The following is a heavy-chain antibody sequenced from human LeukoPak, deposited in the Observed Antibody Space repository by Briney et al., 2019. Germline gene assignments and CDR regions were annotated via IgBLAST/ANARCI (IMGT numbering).Heavy chain of an antibody. D-gene: IGHD6-13*01. V-gene: IGHV4-59*01. CDR1: GDSISSYY. J-gene: IGHJ4*02. CDR2: IYYSGTT. CDR3: ARGYGSSWYYYFDY. Sequence: PSETLSLTCTVSGDSISSYYWSWIRQPPGKGLEWIGYIYYSGTTNYNPSLKSRVTISVDTSKNQFSLKLSSVTAADTAVYYCARGYGSSWYYYFDYWGQGTLITVSS.